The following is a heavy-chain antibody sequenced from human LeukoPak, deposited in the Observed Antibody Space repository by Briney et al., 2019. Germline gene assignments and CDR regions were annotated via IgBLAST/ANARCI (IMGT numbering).Heavy chain of an antibody. CDR1: GGSISTGHYY. Sequence: PSQTLSLTCAVAGGSISTGHYYWSWIRQPAGKGLECLGRIYTSGSTDYTPSLKQRVTISIDTSRNQFSLNLNSVTATDTAVYYCAIGLTGDYVPSWGQGTLVTVSS. D-gene: IGHD1-14*01. CDR3: AIGLTGDYVPS. J-gene: IGHJ4*02. CDR2: IYTSGST. V-gene: IGHV4-61*02.